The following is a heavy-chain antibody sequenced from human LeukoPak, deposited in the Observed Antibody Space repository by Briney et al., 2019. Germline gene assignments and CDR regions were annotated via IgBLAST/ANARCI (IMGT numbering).Heavy chain of an antibody. D-gene: IGHD1-26*01. CDR2: FDPEDGET. V-gene: IGHV1-24*01. Sequence: ASVKVSCKVSGYTLTELSMHWVRQAPGKGLEWMGGFDPEDGETIYAQKFQGRVTMTEDTSTDTAYMELSSLRSEDTAAYYCATPRLYSGSYFAFDIWGQGTMVTVSS. J-gene: IGHJ3*02. CDR3: ATPRLYSGSYFAFDI. CDR1: GYTLTELS.